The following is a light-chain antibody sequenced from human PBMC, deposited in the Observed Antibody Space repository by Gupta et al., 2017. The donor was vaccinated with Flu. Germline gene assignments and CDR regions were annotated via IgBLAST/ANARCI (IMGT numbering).Light chain of an antibody. CDR1: NSDVGGYNV. J-gene: IGLJ3*02. V-gene: IGLV2-14*01. Sequence: QSALTQPASVSGSPGQSIVISCTGSNSDVGGYNVVSWYQQYPGKAPKLLIYEVTNRPSGVSYRFSGSKSGNTASLTIAGLQAEDEADYYCSSHTTSRTLVFGGGTKLTVL. CDR2: EVT. CDR3: SSHTTSRTLV.